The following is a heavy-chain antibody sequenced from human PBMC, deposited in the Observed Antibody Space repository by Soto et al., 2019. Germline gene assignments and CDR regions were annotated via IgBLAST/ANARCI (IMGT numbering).Heavy chain of an antibody. J-gene: IGHJ6*02. CDR2: ISDTSDAA. Sequence: EVQLLESGGGLVQPGGSLRLSCAASGFPFSTSAMNWVRQAPGKGLEWVSIISDTSDAAYYAESVKGRFTSSRDNSKNTLYLQMNSLRAEDTAVYYCAKERDTAMVLSFYYYYGMDVWGQGTTVTVSS. V-gene: IGHV3-23*01. D-gene: IGHD5-18*01. CDR1: GFPFSTSA. CDR3: AKERDTAMVLSFYYYYGMDV.